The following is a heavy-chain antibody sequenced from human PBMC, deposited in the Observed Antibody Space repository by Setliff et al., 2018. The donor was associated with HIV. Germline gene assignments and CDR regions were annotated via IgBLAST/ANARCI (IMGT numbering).Heavy chain of an antibody. CDR3: ALASIVSTARWNH. D-gene: IGHD1-26*01. CDR1: GYTFTGYY. J-gene: IGHJ5*02. V-gene: IGHV1-2*02. CDR2: INPNSGDT. Sequence: ASVKVSCKASGYTFTGYYMHWVRQAPGQGLEWMGWINPNSGDTNYAQKFQGRVTMTTDTSISTAYMELSRLTSDDTAVYYCALASIVSTARWNHWGRGTLVTVSS.